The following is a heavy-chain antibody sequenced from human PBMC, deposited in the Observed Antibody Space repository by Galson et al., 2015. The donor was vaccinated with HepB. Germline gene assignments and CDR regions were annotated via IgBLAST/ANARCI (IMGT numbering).Heavy chain of an antibody. CDR3: ARATLGWFDP. CDR1: GSTFSDYY. Sequence: SLRLSCAASGSTFSDYYMTWIRQAPGKGLEWVSYISSSGSTTISYADSVKGRFTISRDNAKNSLYLQMNSLRAEDTAVYYRARATLGWFDPWGQGTLVTVSS. CDR2: ISSSGSTTI. V-gene: IGHV3-11*01. J-gene: IGHJ5*02. D-gene: IGHD2/OR15-2a*01.